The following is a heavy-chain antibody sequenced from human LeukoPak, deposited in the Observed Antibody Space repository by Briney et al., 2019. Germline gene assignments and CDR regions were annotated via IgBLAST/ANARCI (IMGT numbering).Heavy chain of an antibody. CDR1: GGSISSSNW. Sequence: PSETLSLTCAVSGGSISSSNWWSWVRQPPGKGLEWIGEIYHSGSTNYNPSLKSRVTISVDKSKNQFSLKLSSVTAADTAVYYCARAAYSSTWYSRYFDLWGRGTLVTVSS. CDR2: IYHSGST. D-gene: IGHD6-13*01. CDR3: ARAAYSSTWYSRYFDL. J-gene: IGHJ2*01. V-gene: IGHV4-4*02.